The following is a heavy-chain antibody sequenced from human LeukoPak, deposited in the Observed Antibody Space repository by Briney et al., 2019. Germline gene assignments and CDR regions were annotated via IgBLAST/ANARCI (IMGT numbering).Heavy chain of an antibody. CDR1: GGSISNYY. D-gene: IGHD4-17*01. CDR3: ARGSSYGDYAN. CDR2: IYYSGST. J-gene: IGHJ4*02. Sequence: PSETLSLTCTVSGGSISNYYWSWIRQPPGKGLEWIGYIYYSGSTNYNPSLKSRVTISVDTSKNQFSLKLSSVTAADTAVYYCARGSSYGDYANWGQGTLVTVSS. V-gene: IGHV4-59*01.